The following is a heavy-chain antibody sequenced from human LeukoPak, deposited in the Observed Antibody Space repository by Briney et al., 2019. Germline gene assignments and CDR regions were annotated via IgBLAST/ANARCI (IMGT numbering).Heavy chain of an antibody. V-gene: IGHV3-11*04. CDR2: ITSSGDSI. J-gene: IGHJ4*02. CDR3: ARDLAGTTGSFDY. CDR1: GFIFGDFY. D-gene: IGHD4-17*01. Sequence: GGSLRLSCVGSGFIFGDFYMNWIRQAPGKGLEWISFITSSGDSIYYADSVKGRFTVSRDSAKNSLYLQMNSLRAEDTAVYYCARDLAGTTGSFDYWAQGTLVTVSS.